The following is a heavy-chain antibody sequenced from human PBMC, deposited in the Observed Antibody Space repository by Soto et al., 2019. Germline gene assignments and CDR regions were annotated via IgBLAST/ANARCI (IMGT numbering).Heavy chain of an antibody. CDR3: AREDIVATFFDY. D-gene: IGHD5-12*01. V-gene: IGHV3-30-3*01. CDR2: ISYDGSNK. J-gene: IGHJ4*02. CDR1: GFTFSSYA. Sequence: GSLRLSCAASGFTFSSYAMHWVRQAPGKGLEWVAVISYDGSNKYYADSVKGRFTISRDNSKNTLYLQMNSLRAEDTAVCYCAREDIVATFFDYWGQGTLVTVSS.